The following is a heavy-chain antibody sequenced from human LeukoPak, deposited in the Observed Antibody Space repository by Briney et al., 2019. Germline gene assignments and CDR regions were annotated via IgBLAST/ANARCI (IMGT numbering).Heavy chain of an antibody. V-gene: IGHV3-23*01. CDR2: ISYSGGST. CDR3: AKDLVSI. J-gene: IGHJ4*02. Sequence: QPGGSLRLSCAASGFTFTTSAMSWVRQAPGKGLEWVSGISYSGGSTNYADSVKGRFTISRDNSKYTLYLQMNSLRADDTATYYCAKDLVSIWGQGTLVTVSS. D-gene: IGHD6-6*01. CDR1: GFTFTTSA.